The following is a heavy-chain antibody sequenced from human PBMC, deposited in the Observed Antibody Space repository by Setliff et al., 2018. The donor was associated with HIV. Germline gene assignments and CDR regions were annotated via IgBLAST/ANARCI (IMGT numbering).Heavy chain of an antibody. V-gene: IGHV4-59*01. J-gene: IGHJ6*03. Sequence: LSLTCTVSGGPINNYHWSWVRQPPGKGLEWIAYVYYIGNTNYNPSLKSRVTVSVDTSKNQFSLKLTSVAAADTAVYYCARVSSGTYFSEFYYYMDVWGKGTTVTVSS. CDR1: GGPINNYH. D-gene: IGHD1-26*01. CDR3: ARVSSGTYFSEFYYYMDV. CDR2: VYYIGNT.